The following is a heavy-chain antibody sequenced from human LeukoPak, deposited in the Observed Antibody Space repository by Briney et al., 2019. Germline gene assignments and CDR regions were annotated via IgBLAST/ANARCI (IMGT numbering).Heavy chain of an antibody. J-gene: IGHJ4*02. V-gene: IGHV1-69*13. CDR2: IIPIFGTA. CDR1: GGTFSSYA. Sequence: SVKVSCKASGGTFSSYAISWVRQAPGQGLEWMGGIIPIFGTANYAQKFQGRVTITADESTSTAYMELSSLRSEDTAVYYCARYYDILTGLHFDYWGQGTLVTVSS. CDR3: ARYYDILTGLHFDY. D-gene: IGHD3-9*01.